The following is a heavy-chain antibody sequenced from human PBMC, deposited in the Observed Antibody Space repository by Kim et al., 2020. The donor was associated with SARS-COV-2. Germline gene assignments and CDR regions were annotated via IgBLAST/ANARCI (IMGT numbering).Heavy chain of an antibody. CDR3: ARAHRPPNYYDSSGYYR. V-gene: IGHV4-34*01. Sequence: LKSRVTISVDTSKNQFSLKLSSVTAADTAVYYCARAHRPPNYYDSSGYYRWGQGTLVTVSS. D-gene: IGHD3-22*01. J-gene: IGHJ5*02.